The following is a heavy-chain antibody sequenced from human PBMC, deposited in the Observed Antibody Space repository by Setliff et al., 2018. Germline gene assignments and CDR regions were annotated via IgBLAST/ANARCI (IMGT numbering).Heavy chain of an antibody. J-gene: IGHJ4*02. Sequence: SETLSLTCTVSGGSISSSSYYWGWIRQHPGKGLEWIGSIYYSGSTYYNPSLKSRVTISVDTSKNQFSLKLSSVTAADTAVYYCARRETYYNFWSGYYAYWGQGTLVTVSS. CDR2: IYYSGST. V-gene: IGHV4-39*07. CDR3: ARRETYYNFWSGYYAY. CDR1: GGSISSSSYY. D-gene: IGHD3-3*01.